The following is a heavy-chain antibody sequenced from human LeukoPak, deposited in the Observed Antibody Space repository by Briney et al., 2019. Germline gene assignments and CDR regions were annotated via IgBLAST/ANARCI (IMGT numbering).Heavy chain of an antibody. V-gene: IGHV1-18*04. CDR3: ARAPKHVDTAMGTLDY. D-gene: IGHD5-18*01. Sequence: GASVKVSCKASGYTFTGYYMHWVRQAPGQGLEWMGWISAYNGNTNYAQKLQGRVTMTTDTSTSTAYMELRSLRSDDTAVYYCARAPKHVDTAMGTLDYWGQGTLVTVSS. CDR1: GYTFTGYY. J-gene: IGHJ4*02. CDR2: ISAYNGNT.